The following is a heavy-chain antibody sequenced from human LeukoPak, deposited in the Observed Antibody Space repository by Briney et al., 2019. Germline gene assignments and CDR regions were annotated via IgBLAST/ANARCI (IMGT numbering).Heavy chain of an antibody. CDR2: INPNSGGT. D-gene: IGHD4-17*01. CDR1: GYTFTGYY. J-gene: IGHJ4*02. V-gene: IGHV1-2*06. CDR3: ARFRATVTTLDY. Sequence: ASVKVSCKASGYTFTGYYMHWVRQAPGQGLEWMGRINPNSGGTNYAQKFQGRVTMTRDTSISTAYMELSRLRSDDTAVYYCARFRATVTTLDYWGRGTLVTVSS.